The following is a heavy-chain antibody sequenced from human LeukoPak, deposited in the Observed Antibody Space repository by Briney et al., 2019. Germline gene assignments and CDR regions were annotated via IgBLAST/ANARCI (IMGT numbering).Heavy chain of an antibody. V-gene: IGHV1-46*01. J-gene: IGHJ4*02. CDR3: ARALEPLGGSYYARGY. Sequence: ASVKVSCKASGYTFTSYYMHWVRQAPGQGLEWMGLINPSGGSTSYAQKFQGRVTMTRDTSTSTVYMELSSLRSEDTAVYYCARALEPLGGSYYARGYWGQGTLVTVSS. CDR1: GYTFTSYY. D-gene: IGHD1-26*01. CDR2: INPSGGST.